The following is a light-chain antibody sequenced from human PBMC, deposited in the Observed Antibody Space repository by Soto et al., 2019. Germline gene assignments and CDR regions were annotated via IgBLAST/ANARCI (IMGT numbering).Light chain of an antibody. CDR2: TTN. CDR1: SSNIGTSS. V-gene: IGLV1-44*01. J-gene: IGLJ1*01. Sequence: QSVLAQPHSASGTPGQRVTISCSGSSSNIGTSSVHWFQQLPGTAPKLLISTTNQRPSGVPERFSGSKSGTSASLAISGLQSEDEADYYCAEWDDSLNGHVFGTGTKSPS. CDR3: AEWDDSLNGHV.